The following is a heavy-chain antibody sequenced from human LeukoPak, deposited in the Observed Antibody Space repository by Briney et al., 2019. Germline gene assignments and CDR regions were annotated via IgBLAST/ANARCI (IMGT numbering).Heavy chain of an antibody. Sequence: GGSLRLSCAASGFTFSNYAMHWVRQAPGKGLEWVAVISYDGSNKYYADSVKGRFTTSRDNSKNTLYLQMNSLRAEDTAVYYCARDNNGDYWGQGTLVTVSS. CDR3: ARDNNGDY. J-gene: IGHJ4*02. CDR1: GFTFSNYA. CDR2: ISYDGSNK. V-gene: IGHV3-30*04. D-gene: IGHD1-14*01.